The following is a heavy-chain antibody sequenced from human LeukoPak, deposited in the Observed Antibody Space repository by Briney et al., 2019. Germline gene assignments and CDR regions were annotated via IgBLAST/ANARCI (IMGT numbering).Heavy chain of an antibody. Sequence: GGSLRLSCAASGFTFSSYAMSWVRQAPGKGLEWVSAISGSGGSTYYADSVKGRFTISRDNSKNTLYLQMNSLRAEDTPVYYCAKSILVTPITTICDYWGQGTLVTVSS. CDR3: AKSILVTPITTICDY. CDR2: ISGSGGST. CDR1: GFTFSSYA. D-gene: IGHD3-22*01. J-gene: IGHJ4*02. V-gene: IGHV3-23*01.